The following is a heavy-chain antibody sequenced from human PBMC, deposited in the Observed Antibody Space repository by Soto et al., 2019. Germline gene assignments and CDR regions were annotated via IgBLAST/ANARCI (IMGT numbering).Heavy chain of an antibody. Sequence: GGSLRLSCAASGFTFSSYGMHWVRQAPGKGLEWVAVISYDGSNKYYADSVKGRFTISRDNSKNMLYLQMNSLRAEDTAVYYCATGRDGYNPFDYWGQGTLVTVSS. CDR3: ATGRDGYNPFDY. J-gene: IGHJ4*02. CDR2: ISYDGSNK. D-gene: IGHD5-12*01. CDR1: GFTFSSYG. V-gene: IGHV3-30*03.